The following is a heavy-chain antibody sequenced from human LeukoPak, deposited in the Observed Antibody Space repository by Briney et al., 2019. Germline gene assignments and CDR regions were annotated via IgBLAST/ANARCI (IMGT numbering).Heavy chain of an antibody. Sequence: GGSLRLSCAASGFIFSSYWMSWVRQAPGKGLEWVANIKQDGSEKYYVDSVKGRFTISRDNAKNSLYLQMNSLRAEDTAVYYCARGGGSYFLYWGQGTLVTVSS. CDR1: GFIFSSYW. CDR3: ARGGGSYFLY. V-gene: IGHV3-7*05. D-gene: IGHD1-26*01. CDR2: IKQDGSEK. J-gene: IGHJ4*02.